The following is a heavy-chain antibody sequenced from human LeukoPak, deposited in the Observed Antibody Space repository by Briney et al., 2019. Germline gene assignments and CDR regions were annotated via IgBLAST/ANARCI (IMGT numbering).Heavy chain of an antibody. CDR3: ARRTTVTKKGFDY. CDR1: GVSFSGYY. CDR2: INHSGST. V-gene: IGHV4-34*01. Sequence: SSETLSLTCAVYGVSFSGYYWSWIRQPPGKGLEWIGEINHSGSTNYNPSLKSRVTISVDTSKNQFSLKLSSVTAADTAVYYCARRTTVTKKGFDYWGQGTLVTVSS. D-gene: IGHD4-17*01. J-gene: IGHJ4*02.